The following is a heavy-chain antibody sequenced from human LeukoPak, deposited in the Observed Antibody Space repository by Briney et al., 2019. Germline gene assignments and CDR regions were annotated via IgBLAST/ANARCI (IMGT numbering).Heavy chain of an antibody. CDR2: IYYSGST. V-gene: IGHV4-59*01. CDR3: ARNEGHFGPNWFDP. D-gene: IGHD3-3*02. CDR1: GGSISSYY. J-gene: IGHJ5*02. Sequence: SETLSLTCTVSGGSISSYYWSWIRQPPGKGLEWLGYIYYSGSTNYNPSLKSRVTISLDTSKNQFSLKLTSVTAADTAVYYCARNEGHFGPNWFDPWGQGTLVTVSS.